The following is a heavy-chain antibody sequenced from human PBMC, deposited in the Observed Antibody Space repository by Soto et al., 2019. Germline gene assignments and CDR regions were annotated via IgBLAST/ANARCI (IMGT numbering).Heavy chain of an antibody. J-gene: IGHJ4*02. CDR2: ISGSGGST. V-gene: IGHV3-23*01. CDR1: GFTFISYA. D-gene: IGHD3-22*01. CDR3: TADLPGHGSGYEFDY. Sequence: GGSLRLSCAASGFTFISYAMSWVLQAPGKGLEWVSAISGSGGSTYYADSVKGRFTISRDNSKNTQYLQMNSLKTEDTAVYYCTADLPGHGSGYEFDYWGQGTPVTVSS.